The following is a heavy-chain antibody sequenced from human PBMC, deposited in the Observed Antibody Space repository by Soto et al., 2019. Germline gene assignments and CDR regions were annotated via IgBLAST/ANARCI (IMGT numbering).Heavy chain of an antibody. J-gene: IGHJ4*01. CDR2: INPNGGST. CDR1: GYPFTDYF. V-gene: IGHV1-2*02. D-gene: IGHD4-17*01. CDR3: ARGSGYGNYDY. Sequence: ASVKVSCKASGYPFTDYFLHWVRQAPGQGREWMGWINPNGGSTKSTQAFRGRVTMTRDTSISTAYMEMTRLSSDDTAVYYCARGSGYGNYDYWGHGTLVTVSS.